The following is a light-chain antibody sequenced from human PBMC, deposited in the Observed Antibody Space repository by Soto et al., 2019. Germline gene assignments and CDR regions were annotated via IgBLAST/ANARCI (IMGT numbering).Light chain of an antibody. V-gene: IGKV1-5*01. CDR2: DAS. J-gene: IGKJ1*01. Sequence: DIQMTQSPSTLSASVGDRVTITCRASQSISSWLAWYQQKPGKAPKLLIYDASSLESGVPSRFSGSGSGTEFTLTISSLQPDDFATCYCQQYNSYSPWTFGQGTKV. CDR3: QQYNSYSPWT. CDR1: QSISSW.